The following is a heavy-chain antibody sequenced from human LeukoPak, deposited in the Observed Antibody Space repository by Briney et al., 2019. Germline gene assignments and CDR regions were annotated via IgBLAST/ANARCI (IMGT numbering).Heavy chain of an antibody. CDR2: IIPIFGTA. J-gene: IGHJ3*02. D-gene: IGHD5-24*01. Sequence: ASVKVSCKASGGTFSSYAISWVRQAPGQGLEWMGGIIPIFGTANYAQKFQGRVTITTDESTSTAYMELSSLRSEDTAVYYCARGSSEFRAHAFDIWGQGTMVTVSS. CDR3: ARGSSEFRAHAFDI. CDR1: GGTFSSYA. V-gene: IGHV1-69*05.